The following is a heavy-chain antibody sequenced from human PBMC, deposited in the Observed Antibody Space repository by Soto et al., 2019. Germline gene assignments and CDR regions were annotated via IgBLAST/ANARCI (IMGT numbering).Heavy chain of an antibody. D-gene: IGHD6-13*01. CDR1: GYTFTSYS. CDR2: ISPYNGNT. V-gene: IGHV1-18*04. Sequence: ASVKVSCKASGYTFTSYSISWVRQAPGQGLEWMGWISPYNGNTNYAQNLQGRVTMTRDTSISTAYMELSRLRSDDTAVYYCARGTSSWYPSPAFDYWGQGTLVTVSS. CDR3: ARGTSSWYPSPAFDY. J-gene: IGHJ4*02.